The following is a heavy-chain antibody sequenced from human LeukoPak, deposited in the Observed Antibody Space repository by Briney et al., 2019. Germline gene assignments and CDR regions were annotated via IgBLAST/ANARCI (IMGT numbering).Heavy chain of an antibody. D-gene: IGHD6-13*01. Sequence: GGSLRLSCAASGFAFSSYAISWVRQAPGQGLEWLGGIIPIFGTANYAQKFQGRVTITADESTSTAYMELSSLRSEDTAVYYCAGNPDHEDIAVAAPFDYWGQGTLVTVSS. V-gene: IGHV1-69*01. CDR3: AGNPDHEDIAVAAPFDY. CDR2: IIPIFGTA. CDR1: GFAFSSYA. J-gene: IGHJ4*02.